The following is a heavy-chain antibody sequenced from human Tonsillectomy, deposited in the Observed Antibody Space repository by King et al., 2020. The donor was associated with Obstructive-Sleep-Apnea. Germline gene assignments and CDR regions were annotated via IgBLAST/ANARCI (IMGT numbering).Heavy chain of an antibody. D-gene: IGHD1-7*01. Sequence: DVQLVQSGAEVKKPGESLKISCKGSGYIFTTYWIGWVRQIPGKGLEWMGITDPSDSETRYSPSFQGQVTISVDKSVSTAYLQWNSLKASDTAMYYCARVCELCPPPRHYGMDVWGQGTTVTVSS. J-gene: IGHJ6*02. V-gene: IGHV5-51*01. CDR2: TDPSDSET. CDR3: ARVCELCPPPRHYGMDV. CDR1: GYIFTTYW.